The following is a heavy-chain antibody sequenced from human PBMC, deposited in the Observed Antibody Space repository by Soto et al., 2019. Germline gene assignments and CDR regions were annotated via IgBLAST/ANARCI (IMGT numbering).Heavy chain of an antibody. CDR2: IYSSGST. Sequence: SETLSLTCTVSGGAITDFYWSWIRQPPGKGLGWNGYIYSSGSTDYNSSLKGRVTISVDTSKNQFSLTLRCVTDADTAMYYSATVGGVGAHTFDNWGQGTLVTVSS. CDR1: GGAITDFY. D-gene: IGHD1-26*01. V-gene: IGHV4-59*01. J-gene: IGHJ4*02. CDR3: ATVGGVGAHTFDN.